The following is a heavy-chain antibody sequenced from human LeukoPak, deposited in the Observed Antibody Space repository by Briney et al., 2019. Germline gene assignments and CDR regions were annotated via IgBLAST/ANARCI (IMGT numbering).Heavy chain of an antibody. V-gene: IGHV1-2*02. J-gene: IGHJ6*02. CDR1: GYTVTIYF. CDR2: INPNSGAT. Sequence: ASVTVSCTSSGYTVTIYFLYWVRQPPGQGLEWKGWINPNSGATNSAQRFQGRVTMTRDTSISTAYMELGRLRSDDTAVYYCATDLGYYYYGMDVWGQGTTVTVSS. D-gene: IGHD7-27*01. CDR3: ATDLGYYYYGMDV.